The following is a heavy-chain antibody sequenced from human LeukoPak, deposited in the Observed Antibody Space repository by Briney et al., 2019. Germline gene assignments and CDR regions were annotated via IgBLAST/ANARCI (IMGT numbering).Heavy chain of an antibody. Sequence: PGGSLRLSCAASEFDFSTHAMTWVRLAPGKGLEWVSAISISGTKTYYADSVKGRLTISRDNSKNTLYLQMYSLRAEDTAVYYCANEIRPNDYWGQGTLVTVSS. CDR3: ANEIRPNDY. CDR2: ISISGTKT. D-gene: IGHD4-17*01. V-gene: IGHV3-23*01. CDR1: EFDFSTHA. J-gene: IGHJ4*02.